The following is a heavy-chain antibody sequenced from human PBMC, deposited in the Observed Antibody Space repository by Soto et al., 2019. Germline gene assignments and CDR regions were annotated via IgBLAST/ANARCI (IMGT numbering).Heavy chain of an antibody. J-gene: IGHJ4*02. CDR3: AKDPFYYGSGDYYTLRATFDY. D-gene: IGHD3-10*01. CDR1: GVTFSGYG. V-gene: IGHV3-33*06. CDR2: IWYDGSNK. Sequence: PGGSMRLSYAASGVTFSGYGMHWVRQAPGKGLEWVAVIWYDGSNKYYADSVKGRFTISRDNSKNTLYLQMNSLRAEDAAVYYCAKDPFYYGSGDYYTLRATFDYWGPGTLVTVSS.